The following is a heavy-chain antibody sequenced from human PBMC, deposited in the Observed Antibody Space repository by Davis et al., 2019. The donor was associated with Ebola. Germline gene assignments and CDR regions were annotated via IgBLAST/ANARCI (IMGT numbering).Heavy chain of an antibody. CDR1: GFTFSNYG. CDR2: ISYDGSNK. J-gene: IGHJ6*02. Sequence: PGGSLRLSCAGSGFTFSNYGMYWVRQAPGKGLEWVAVISYDGSNKYYAGSVKGRFTISRDNSKNTLYLQVNDLRAEDTAVYYCAKDAGFGPKYYYCTVDVWGQGTTVTVSS. D-gene: IGHD3-16*01. V-gene: IGHV3-30*18. CDR3: AKDAGFGPKYYYCTVDV.